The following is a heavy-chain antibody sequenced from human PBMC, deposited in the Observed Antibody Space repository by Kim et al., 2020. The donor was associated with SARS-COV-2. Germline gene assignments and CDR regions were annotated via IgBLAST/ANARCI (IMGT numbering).Heavy chain of an antibody. CDR3: ARDSDTSGSKWYFDL. D-gene: IGHD3-22*01. Sequence: GGSLRLSCAASGFTFSYYGMHWVRQAPGKGLEWVAAISPDVTNKYYEETLKGRFTISRDNSKNTLYMQMDSLRAEDTAVYYCARDSDTSGSKWYFDLWGRGTLVIVSS. CDR2: ISPDVTNK. CDR1: GFTFSYYG. V-gene: IGHV3-33*01. J-gene: IGHJ2*01.